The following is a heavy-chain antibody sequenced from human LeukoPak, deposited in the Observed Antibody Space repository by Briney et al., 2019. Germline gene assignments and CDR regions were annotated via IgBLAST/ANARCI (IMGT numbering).Heavy chain of an antibody. V-gene: IGHV3-48*01. J-gene: IGHJ6*03. CDR1: GFTFSSYT. D-gene: IGHD6-25*01. CDR2: IGTSTTI. Sequence: GGSLRLSCAASGFTFSSYTMNWVRQPPGRGLEWVSNIGTSTTIYYADSVKGRFTISRDNAKNSLYLQMNSLRADDTAVYYCARFAAGGSYYYMDVWGKGTTVTVSS. CDR3: ARFAAGGSYYYMDV.